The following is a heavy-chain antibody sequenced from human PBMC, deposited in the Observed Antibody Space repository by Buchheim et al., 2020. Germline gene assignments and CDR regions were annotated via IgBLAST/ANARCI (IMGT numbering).Heavy chain of an antibody. CDR3: AKSGRIPGYSSGWYGSLHDY. CDR2: ISYDGSNK. D-gene: IGHD6-19*01. Sequence: QVQLVESGGGVVQPGRSLRLSCAASGFTFSSYGMHWVRQAPGKGLEWVAVISYDGSNKYYAHSVKGRFTISRDNSKNTLYLQMNSLRAEDTAVYYCAKSGRIPGYSSGWYGSLHDYWGQGTL. V-gene: IGHV3-30*18. CDR1: GFTFSSYG. J-gene: IGHJ4*02.